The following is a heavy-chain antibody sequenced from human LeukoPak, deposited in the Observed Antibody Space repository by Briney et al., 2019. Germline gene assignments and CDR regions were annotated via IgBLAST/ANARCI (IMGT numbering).Heavy chain of an antibody. J-gene: IGHJ5*02. CDR3: ARDPGYCSSTSCYTKNWFDP. Sequence: GGSLRLSCAASGFTFSSYSMNWVRQAPGKGLEWVSSIGSSSSYIYYADSVKGRFTISRDNAKSSLYLQMNSLRAEDTAVYYCARDPGYCSSTSCYTKNWFDPWGQGTLVTVSS. V-gene: IGHV3-21*01. CDR2: IGSSSSYI. CDR1: GFTFSSYS. D-gene: IGHD2-2*02.